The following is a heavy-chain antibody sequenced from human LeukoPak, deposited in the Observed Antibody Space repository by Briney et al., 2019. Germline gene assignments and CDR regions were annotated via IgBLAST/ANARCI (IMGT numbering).Heavy chain of an antibody. D-gene: IGHD3-3*01. V-gene: IGHV3-11*01. CDR1: GFTFSIAS. J-gene: IGHJ6*02. CDR3: ARIGVATYYYYGMDV. CDR2: ISSSGSTI. Sequence: SGGSLRLSCATSGFTFSIASMSWVRQAPGKGLEWVSYISSSGSTIYYADSVKGRFTISRDNAKNSLYLQMNSLRAEDTAVYYCARIGVATYYYYGMDVWGQGTTVTVSS.